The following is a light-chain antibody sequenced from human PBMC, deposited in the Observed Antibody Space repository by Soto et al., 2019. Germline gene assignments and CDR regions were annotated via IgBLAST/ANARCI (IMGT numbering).Light chain of an antibody. CDR3: CSYAGSLYV. CDR1: SSDIGSYTL. J-gene: IGLJ1*01. CDR2: EGS. V-gene: IGLV2-23*01. Sequence: QSALTQPASVSGSPGQSITISCTGTSSDIGSYTLVSWYQQHPGKAPKLLIYEGSKRPSGASNRFSGSRSGNTASLTISGLQAEDEADYYCCSYAGSLYVFGTGTKLTVL.